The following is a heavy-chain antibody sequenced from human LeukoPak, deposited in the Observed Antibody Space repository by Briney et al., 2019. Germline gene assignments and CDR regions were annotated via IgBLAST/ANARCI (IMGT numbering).Heavy chain of an antibody. D-gene: IGHD3-3*01. CDR3: AYDFWSGYGAY. Sequence: ASVKVSCKASGGTFSSYAISWVRQAPGQGLEWMGRIIPILGIANYAQKFQGRVTITADKSTSTAYMELSSLRSEDTAVYYCAYDFWSGYGAYWGQETLVTVSS. CDR1: GGTFSSYA. CDR2: IIPILGIA. J-gene: IGHJ4*02. V-gene: IGHV1-69*04.